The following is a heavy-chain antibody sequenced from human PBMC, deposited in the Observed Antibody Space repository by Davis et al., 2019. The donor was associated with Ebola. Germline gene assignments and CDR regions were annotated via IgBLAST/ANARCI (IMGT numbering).Heavy chain of an antibody. J-gene: IGHJ4*02. CDR3: TTWLVNHFDH. Sequence: LKISCAASGFLFNTYGMHWVRQAPGKGLEWVSTISDGGTNTHYADSVKGRFTISRDDSKNTVYLQMNTLRAEDTAVYYCTTWLVNHFDHWGQGTLVTVSS. CDR2: ISDGGTNT. CDR1: GFLFNTYG. D-gene: IGHD6-19*01. V-gene: IGHV3-23*01.